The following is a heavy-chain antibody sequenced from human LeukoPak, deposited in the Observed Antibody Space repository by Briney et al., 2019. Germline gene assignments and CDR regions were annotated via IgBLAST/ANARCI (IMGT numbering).Heavy chain of an antibody. Sequence: SVKVSCKASGGTFSSYAISWVRQAPGQGLEWMGVIITIFGTANYAQKFQGRVTITADESTSTAYMELSSLRSGDTAVYYCARTTYYYDSSGYYLGYWGQGTLVTAAS. V-gene: IGHV1-69*13. CDR1: GGTFSSYA. D-gene: IGHD3-22*01. CDR2: IITIFGTA. J-gene: IGHJ4*02. CDR3: ARTTYYYDSSGYYLGY.